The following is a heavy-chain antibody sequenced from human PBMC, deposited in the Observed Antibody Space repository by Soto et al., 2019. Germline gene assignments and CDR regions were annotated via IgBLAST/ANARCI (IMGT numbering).Heavy chain of an antibody. Sequence: HGESLKISCKGSGYSFTSYWIGWVRQMPGKGLEWMGIIYPGDSDTRYSPSFQGQVTISADKSISTAYLQWSSLKASDTAMYYCAKPQSYYGSGTYYPPDYWGQGTLVTVSS. CDR3: AKPQSYYGSGTYYPPDY. CDR2: IYPGDSDT. J-gene: IGHJ4*02. V-gene: IGHV5-51*01. CDR1: GYSFTSYW. D-gene: IGHD3-10*01.